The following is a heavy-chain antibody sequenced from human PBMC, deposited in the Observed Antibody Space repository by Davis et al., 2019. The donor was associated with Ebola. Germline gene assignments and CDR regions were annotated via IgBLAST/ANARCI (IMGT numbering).Heavy chain of an antibody. Sequence: GESLKISCTTSGFTFEDSNMSWVRQAPGKGLEWVGFIRTKTYGGTTEYAASVKGRFTISRDDSKSIAYLQMNSLETEDTAVYYCIRAANLAYWGRGTLVTVSS. CDR2: IRTKTYGGTT. J-gene: IGHJ4*02. D-gene: IGHD2-15*01. CDR1: GFTFEDSN. CDR3: IRAANLAY. V-gene: IGHV3-49*04.